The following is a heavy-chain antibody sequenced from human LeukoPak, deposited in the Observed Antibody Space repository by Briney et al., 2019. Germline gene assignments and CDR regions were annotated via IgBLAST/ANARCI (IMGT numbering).Heavy chain of an antibody. Sequence: SETLSLTCTVSGGSISSYYWSWIRQPPGKGLEWIGYIYYSGSTNYNPSLKSRVTISVDTSKNQFSLKLSSVTAADTAVYYCARGEYYDSSGSPSYDAFDIWGQGTMVTVSS. D-gene: IGHD3-22*01. CDR3: ARGEYYDSSGSPSYDAFDI. CDR1: GGSISSYY. J-gene: IGHJ3*02. CDR2: IYYSGST. V-gene: IGHV4-59*12.